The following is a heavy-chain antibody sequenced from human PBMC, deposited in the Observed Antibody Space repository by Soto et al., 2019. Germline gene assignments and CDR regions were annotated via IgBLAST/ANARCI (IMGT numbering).Heavy chain of an antibody. D-gene: IGHD3-16*01. J-gene: IGHJ4*02. Sequence: DVQLLESGGDLVQPGGSLRLSCAASGLTLYSYVMSWVRQAPGKGLEWVSGISGGSTYYSDSVKGRFTISRDNSKNTLVLQMNSLRAEDTAAYYCAKGWGDYWGQGTLVTVSS. CDR3: AKGWGDY. CDR2: ISGGST. V-gene: IGHV3-23*01. CDR1: GLTLYSYV.